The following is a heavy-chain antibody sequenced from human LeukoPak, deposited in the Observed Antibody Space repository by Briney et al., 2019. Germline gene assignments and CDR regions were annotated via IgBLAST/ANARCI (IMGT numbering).Heavy chain of an antibody. CDR1: GDRVSSNNAA. CDR3: ARSGSPEYSSAFDY. J-gene: IGHJ4*02. D-gene: IGHD6-19*01. V-gene: IGHV6-1*01. Sequence: SQTLSLTCAISGDRVSSNNAAWNWIRQSPSRGLEWLGRTYYKFTWYNDYAVSVRGRITINPDTSKNQFSLKLNSVTPEDTAVYYCARSGSPEYSSAFDYWGQGSLVAVSS. CDR2: TYYKFTWYN.